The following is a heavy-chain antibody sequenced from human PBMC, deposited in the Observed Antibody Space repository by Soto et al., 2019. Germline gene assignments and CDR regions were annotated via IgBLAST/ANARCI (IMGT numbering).Heavy chain of an antibody. J-gene: IGHJ6*02. CDR3: AKLELQSYYYYGMDV. CDR1: GFTFSSYA. D-gene: IGHD1-1*01. CDR2: ISGSGGST. Sequence: GGSLRLSCAASGFTFSSYAMSWVRQAPGKGLEWVSAISGSGGSTYYADSVKGRFTISRDNSKNTLYLQMNSLRAEDTAVYYCAKLELQSYYYYGMDVWGQGTTVTVSS. V-gene: IGHV3-23*01.